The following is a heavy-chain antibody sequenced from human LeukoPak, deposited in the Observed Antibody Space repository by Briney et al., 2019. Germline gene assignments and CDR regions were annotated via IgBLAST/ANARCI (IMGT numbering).Heavy chain of an antibody. J-gene: IGHJ2*01. CDR2: IYHSGST. V-gene: IGHV4-4*02. D-gene: IGHD2-15*01. CDR1: GGSISSSNW. Sequence: SGTLSLTCAVSGGSISSSNWWSWVRQPPGKGLEWIGEIYHSGSTNYNPSLRSRVTISVDKSKNQFSLKLSSVTAADTAVYYCARGRYCSGGSCYWYFDLWGRGTLVTVSS. CDR3: ARGRYCSGGSCYWYFDL.